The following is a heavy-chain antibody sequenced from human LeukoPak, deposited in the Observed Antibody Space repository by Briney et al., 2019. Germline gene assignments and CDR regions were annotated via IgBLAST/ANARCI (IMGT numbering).Heavy chain of an antibody. D-gene: IGHD7-27*01. Sequence: PGGSLRLSCAASGFTFSDYSMNWVRQAPGKGLEWVSSISSSSIYIYYADSVKGRFTISRDNAKNSLYLQMNSLRAEDTAVYYCAKDQAGLTGDKYYYYYGMDVWGQGTTVTVFS. J-gene: IGHJ6*02. CDR1: GFTFSDYS. CDR3: AKDQAGLTGDKYYYYYGMDV. V-gene: IGHV3-21*01. CDR2: ISSSSIYI.